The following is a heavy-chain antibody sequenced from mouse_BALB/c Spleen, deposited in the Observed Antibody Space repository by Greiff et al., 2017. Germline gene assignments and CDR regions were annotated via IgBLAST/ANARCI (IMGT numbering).Heavy chain of an antibody. D-gene: IGHD1-1*01. CDR3: ARDSIYGSVFDY. CDR1: GFTFSDFY. J-gene: IGHJ2*01. V-gene: IGHV7-1*02. Sequence: DVMLVESGGGLVQPGGSLRLSCATSGFTFSDFYMEWVRQPPGQRLEWIAASRNKANDYTTENSASVKGRFIVSRATSQSILYLQMNALRAEETAIYYCARDSIYGSVFDYWGQGTTLTVSS. CDR2: SRNKANDYTT.